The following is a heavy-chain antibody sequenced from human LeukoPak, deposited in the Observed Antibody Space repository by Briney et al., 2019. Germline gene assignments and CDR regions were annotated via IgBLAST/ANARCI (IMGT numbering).Heavy chain of an antibody. J-gene: IGHJ4*02. V-gene: IGHV4-39*01. CDR3: VRHRQWLLFPDY. CDR2: IFYSGAT. D-gene: IGHD6-19*01. CDR1: GDSISIKYN. Sequence: SETLSLTCTVSGDSISIKYNWGWIRQPPGKWLEWIGSIFYSGATYYSPSLKSRVTISVDTSKNQFSLKLSSMTAADTAVYYCVRHRQWLLFPDYWGQGTLVTVSS.